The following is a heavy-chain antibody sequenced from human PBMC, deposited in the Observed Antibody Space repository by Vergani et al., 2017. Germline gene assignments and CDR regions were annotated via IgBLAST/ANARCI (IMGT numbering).Heavy chain of an antibody. Sequence: QLQLQESGPGLVKPSETLSLTCTVPGGSISSSSYYWGWIRQPPGKGLEWIGGIDYSGSTYYHPSLKSRVTISVDTSKNQFSLKLSAVTAADTAVYYCAGHYYSSSWYGGSWFDPWGQGTLVTVSS. V-gene: IGHV4-39*01. CDR3: AGHYYSSSWYGGSWFDP. CDR2: IDYSGST. D-gene: IGHD6-13*01. CDR1: GGSISSSSYY. J-gene: IGHJ5*02.